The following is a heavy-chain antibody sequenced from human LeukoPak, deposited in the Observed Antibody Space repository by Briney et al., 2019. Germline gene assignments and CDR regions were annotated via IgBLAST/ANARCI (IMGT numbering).Heavy chain of an antibody. CDR2: IYTSGST. CDR3: ARMTLYYDFWSPNPGGMDV. Sequence: SETLSLTCTVSGSSISSYYWSWIRQPPGKGLEWIGYIYTSGSTNYNPSLKSRVTISVDTSKNQFSLKLSSVTAADTAVYYCARMTLYYDFWSPNPGGMDVWGKGTTVTVSS. CDR1: GSSISSYY. V-gene: IGHV4-4*09. J-gene: IGHJ6*04. D-gene: IGHD3-3*01.